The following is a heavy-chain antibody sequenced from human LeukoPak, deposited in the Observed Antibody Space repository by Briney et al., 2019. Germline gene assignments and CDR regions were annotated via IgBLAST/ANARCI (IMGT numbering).Heavy chain of an antibody. CDR1: GGSFSGYY. J-gene: IGHJ6*03. CDR2: INHSGST. V-gene: IGHV4-34*01. CDR3: AREADSSGFGPYYYYYYMDV. D-gene: IGHD3-22*01. Sequence: SETLSLTCAVYGGSFSGYYWSWIRQPPGKGLEWIGEINHSGSTNYNPSRKSRVTISGDTSKNQFSLKLSSVTAADTAVYYCAREADSSGFGPYYYYYYMDVWGKGTTVTVSS.